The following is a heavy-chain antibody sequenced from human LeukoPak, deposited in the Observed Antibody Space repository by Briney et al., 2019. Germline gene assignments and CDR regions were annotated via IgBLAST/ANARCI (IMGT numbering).Heavy chain of an antibody. J-gene: IGHJ4*02. V-gene: IGHV3-23*01. Sequence: PGGSLRLSCASSRFTVSGNYMTWVRQAPGKGLEWVSAISGSGGSTYYADSVKGRFTISRDNSKNTLYLQMNSLRAEDTAVYYCARRPSSWYSFDYWGQGTLVTVSS. D-gene: IGHD6-13*01. CDR2: ISGSGGST. CDR3: ARRPSSWYSFDY. CDR1: RFTVSGNY.